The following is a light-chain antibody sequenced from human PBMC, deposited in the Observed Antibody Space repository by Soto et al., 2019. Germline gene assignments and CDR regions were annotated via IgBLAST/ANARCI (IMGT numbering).Light chain of an antibody. V-gene: IGKV3-11*01. J-gene: IGKJ1*01. CDR3: QQRSNWPWT. CDR1: QSVSSF. Sequence: EIVLTQSPATLSLSPGERATLSCRASQSVSSFLVWYQQKPGQAPRLLISDASNRATGIPGRFSGSGSGTDFSLTISSLEPEDFAVYYCQQRSNWPWTFGQGTKFEIK. CDR2: DAS.